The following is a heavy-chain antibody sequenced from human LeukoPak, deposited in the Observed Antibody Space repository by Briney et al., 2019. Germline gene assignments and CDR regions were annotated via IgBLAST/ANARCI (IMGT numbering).Heavy chain of an antibody. CDR1: GFTVSPIY. CDR2: IYIGAGS. J-gene: IGHJ5*02. CDR3: ASTTMVRGALYWS. V-gene: IGHV3-53*01. D-gene: IGHD3-10*01. Sequence: GGSLRLSCAASGFTVSPIYMSWVRQAPGKGLEWVSVIYIGAGSYYADSVRGRFTISRDSSKDTLYLQLNSLRAEDTAVYYCASTTMVRGALYWSWGQGTLVTASS.